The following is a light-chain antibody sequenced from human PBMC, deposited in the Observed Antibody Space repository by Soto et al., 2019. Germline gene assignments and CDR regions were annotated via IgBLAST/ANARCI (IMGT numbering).Light chain of an antibody. J-gene: IGKJ3*01. CDR3: MQALKTLT. CDR2: LGS. CDR1: QSLLHSNGYNY. V-gene: IGKV2-28*01. Sequence: DIVMNQSPLSLPVTPGEPASISCRSSQSLLHSNGYNYLDWYLQKPGQSPQLLIYLGSNRASGVPDRFSGSGSGTDFTLKISRVEAEDVGVYYCMQALKTLTFGPGTKVDFK.